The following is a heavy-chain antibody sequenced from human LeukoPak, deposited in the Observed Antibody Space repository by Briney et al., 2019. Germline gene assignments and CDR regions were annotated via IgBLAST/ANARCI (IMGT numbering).Heavy chain of an antibody. D-gene: IGHD1-26*01. CDR2: IYPGDSHT. CDR3: ARRSYSGSPDY. V-gene: IGHV5-51*01. J-gene: IGHJ4*02. CDR1: GYSFTSYW. Sequence: GESLKISCKGSGYSFTSYWIGWGRPMPGKGLEWMGIIYPGDSHTRYSPSFQGQVTISADKSISTAYLQWSSLQASDTAMYYCARRSYSGSPDYWGQGTLVTVSS.